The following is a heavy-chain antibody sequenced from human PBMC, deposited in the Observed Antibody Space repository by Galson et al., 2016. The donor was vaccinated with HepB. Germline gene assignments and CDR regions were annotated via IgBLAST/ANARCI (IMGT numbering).Heavy chain of an antibody. CDR3: ARVLGGLDF. Sequence: SGYGFSRYAMHWVRQDPGQRPEWMGWINTANGNTTYSPRLQGRLTITRDTSASTLYMELTSLKSEDTAVYYCARVLGGLDFWGTGTPVIVSS. CDR2: INTANGNT. CDR1: GYGFSRYA. D-gene: IGHD3-16*01. V-gene: IGHV1-3*04. J-gene: IGHJ6*04.